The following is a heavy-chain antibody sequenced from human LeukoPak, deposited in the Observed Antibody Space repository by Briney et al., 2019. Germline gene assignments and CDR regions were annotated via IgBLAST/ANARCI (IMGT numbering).Heavy chain of an antibody. CDR3: ARDCGGDCNNQIPPDY. D-gene: IGHD2-21*02. V-gene: IGHV1-18*01. Sequence: ASVKVSCKASGYTFTSYGISWVRQAPGQGLEWMGWISAYNGNTNYAQKLQGRVTMTTDTSTSTAYMELRSLRSDDTAVYYCARDCGGDCNNQIPPDYWGQGTLVTVSS. CDR1: GYTFTSYG. CDR2: ISAYNGNT. J-gene: IGHJ4*02.